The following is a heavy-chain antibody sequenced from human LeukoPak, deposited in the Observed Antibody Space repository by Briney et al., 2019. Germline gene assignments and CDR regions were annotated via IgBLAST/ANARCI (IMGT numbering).Heavy chain of an antibody. D-gene: IGHD3-16*01. Sequence: PGGSLRLSCAVSGLTFSRYWMTWVRQAPGKGLERVASINQYGSEKYYVDSAKGRFTISRDNAKNSVSLQMNSLRAEDTAVYYCARSLGDDWGQGTLVTVSS. J-gene: IGHJ4*02. CDR3: ARSLGDD. CDR1: GLTFSRYW. CDR2: INQYGSEK. V-gene: IGHV3-7*01.